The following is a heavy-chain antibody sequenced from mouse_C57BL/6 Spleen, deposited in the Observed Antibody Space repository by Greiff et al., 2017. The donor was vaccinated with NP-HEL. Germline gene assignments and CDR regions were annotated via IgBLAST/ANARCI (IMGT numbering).Heavy chain of an antibody. V-gene: IGHV1-54*01. Sequence: VKLQESGAELVRPGTSVKVSCKASGYAFTNYLIEWVKQRPGQGLEWIGVINPGSGGTNYNEKFKGKATLTADKSSSTAYMQLSSLTSEDSAVYFCARSTMVTAGFAYWGQGTLVTVSA. CDR3: ARSTMVTAGFAY. D-gene: IGHD2-2*01. CDR1: GYAFTNYL. CDR2: INPGSGGT. J-gene: IGHJ3*01.